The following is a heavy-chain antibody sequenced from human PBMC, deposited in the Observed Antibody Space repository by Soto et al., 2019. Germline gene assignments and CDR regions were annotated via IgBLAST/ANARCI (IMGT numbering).Heavy chain of an antibody. CDR3: AQSSLNYYDSSGYYYPH. V-gene: IGHV3-9*01. CDR1: GFTFDDYA. D-gene: IGHD3-22*01. Sequence: SLRLSCAASGFTFDDYAMHWVRQAPGKGLEWVSGISWNSGSIGYADSVKGRFTISRDNAKNSLYLQMNSLRAEDTALYYCAQSSLNYYDSSGYYYPHWGQGTLVIVSS. J-gene: IGHJ4*02. CDR2: ISWNSGSI.